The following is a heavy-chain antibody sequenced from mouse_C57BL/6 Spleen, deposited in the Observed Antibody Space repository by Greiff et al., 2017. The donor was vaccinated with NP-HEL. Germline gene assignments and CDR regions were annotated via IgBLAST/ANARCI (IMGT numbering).Heavy chain of an antibody. D-gene: IGHD2-4*01. Sequence: QVQLQQPGAELVRPGTSVKLSCKASGYTFPSYWMHWVKQRPGQGLEWIGVIDPSDSYTNYNQKFKGKATLTVDTSSSTAYMQLSSLTSEDSAIYYCARAGDDYDVWFAYWGQGTLVTVSA. CDR1: GYTFPSYW. CDR3: ARAGDDYDVWFAY. CDR2: IDPSDSYT. V-gene: IGHV1-59*01. J-gene: IGHJ3*01.